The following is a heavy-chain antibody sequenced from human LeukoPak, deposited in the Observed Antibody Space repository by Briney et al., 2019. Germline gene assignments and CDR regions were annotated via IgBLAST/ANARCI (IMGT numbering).Heavy chain of an antibody. D-gene: IGHD1-14*01. V-gene: IGHV3-30*03. CDR3: ARGNSRTTGDDSYYMDV. Sequence: LSGGSLRLSCAASGFTFSSYGMHWVRQAPGKGLEWVAVISYDGSNKYYADSVKGRFTISRDNSKNTLYLQMNSLRAEDTAVYYCARGNSRTTGDDSYYMDVWGKGTTVTISS. CDR2: ISYDGSNK. J-gene: IGHJ6*03. CDR1: GFTFSSYG.